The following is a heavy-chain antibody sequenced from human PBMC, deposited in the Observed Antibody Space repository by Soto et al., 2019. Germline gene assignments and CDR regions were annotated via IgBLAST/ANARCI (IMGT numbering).Heavy chain of an antibody. V-gene: IGHV3-23*01. CDR2: ISGSGGST. J-gene: IGHJ4*02. CDR1: GFTFSSYA. D-gene: IGHD3-10*01. CDR3: AKDHRRLLWFGELSYVGY. Sequence: GGSLRLSCAASGFTFSSYAMSWVRQAPGKGLEWVSAISGSGGSTYYADSVKGRFTISRDNSKNTLYLQMNSLRAEDTAVYYCAKDHRRLLWFGELSYVGYWGQGTLVTVSS.